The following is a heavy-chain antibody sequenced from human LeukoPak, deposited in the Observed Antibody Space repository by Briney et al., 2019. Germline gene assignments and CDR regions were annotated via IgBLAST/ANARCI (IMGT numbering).Heavy chain of an antibody. CDR3: ARSQLGGWDLPYDN. Sequence: PGGSLRLSCAASRLTFSNYWMSWVRQAPGKGLEWLANIKQDGSEKYYVDSVKGRFTISRDNAKNSLYLQMNSLRAGDTAVYYCARSQLGGWDLPYDNWGQGTLVTVSS. V-gene: IGHV3-7*03. CDR1: RLTFSNYW. D-gene: IGHD1-26*01. J-gene: IGHJ4*02. CDR2: IKQDGSEK.